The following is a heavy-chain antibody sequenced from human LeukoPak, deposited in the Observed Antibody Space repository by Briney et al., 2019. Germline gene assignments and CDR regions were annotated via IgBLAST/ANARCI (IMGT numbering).Heavy chain of an antibody. D-gene: IGHD7-27*01. CDR3: VRDGAHWDLDY. V-gene: IGHV3-30-3*01. CDR1: GFTFSSYV. Sequence: GGSLRLSCAASGFTFSSYVMYWVRQAPGKGLECVAAISYDGGNKHYADSVKGRFTISRDNSKNTVHLQMNSLRAEDTAMYYCVRDGAHWDLDYWGQGTLVTVSS. J-gene: IGHJ4*02. CDR2: ISYDGGNK.